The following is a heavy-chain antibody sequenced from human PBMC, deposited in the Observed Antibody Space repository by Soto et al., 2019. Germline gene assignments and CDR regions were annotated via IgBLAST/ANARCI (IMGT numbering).Heavy chain of an antibody. CDR2: INAGNGNT. V-gene: IGHV1-3*01. CDR3: ARWYLSARGYYYYGMDV. CDR1: GYTFTSYA. J-gene: IGHJ6*02. D-gene: IGHD2-15*01. Sequence: ASVKVSCKASGYTFTSYAMHWLRQAPGRRLEWMGWINAGNGNTKYSQKFQGRVTMTRDTSASTAYMELSSLRSEDTAVYYCARWYLSARGYYYYGMDVWGQGTTVTVSS.